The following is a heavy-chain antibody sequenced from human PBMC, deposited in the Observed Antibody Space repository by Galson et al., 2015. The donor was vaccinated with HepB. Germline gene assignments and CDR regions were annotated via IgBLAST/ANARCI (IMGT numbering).Heavy chain of an antibody. V-gene: IGHV3-73*01. J-gene: IGHJ6*02. D-gene: IGHD4-17*01. CDR2: IRSKANSYAT. CDR3: TRSSYGDYNVRYSWVYYYYGMDV. Sequence: SLRLSCAASGFTFSGSAMHWVRQASGKGLEWVGRIRSKANSYATAYAASVKGRFTISRDDSKNTAYLQMNSLKTEDTAVYYCTRSSYGDYNVRYSWVYYYYGMDVWGQGTTVTVSS. CDR1: GFTFSGSA.